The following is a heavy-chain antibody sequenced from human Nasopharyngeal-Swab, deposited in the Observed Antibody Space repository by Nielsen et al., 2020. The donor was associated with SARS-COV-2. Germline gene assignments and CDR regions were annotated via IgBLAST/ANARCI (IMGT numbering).Heavy chain of an antibody. CDR2: IFSNDEK. J-gene: IGHJ3*02. Sequence: SGPTLVQPPETLTLTCTVSGFSLSNARMGVSWIRQPPGKALEWLAHIFSNDEKSYSTSLKSRLTISKDTSKSQVVLTMTNMDPVDTATYYCARSPTQGYCSSTSCYIYRRGAFEIWGQGTMVTVSS. D-gene: IGHD2-2*02. CDR1: GFSLSNARMG. V-gene: IGHV2-26*01. CDR3: ARSPTQGYCSSTSCYIYRRGAFEI.